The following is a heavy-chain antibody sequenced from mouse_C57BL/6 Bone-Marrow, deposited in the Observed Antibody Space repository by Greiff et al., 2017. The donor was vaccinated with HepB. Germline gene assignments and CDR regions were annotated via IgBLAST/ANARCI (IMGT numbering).Heavy chain of an antibody. CDR2: IYPSDSET. CDR3: ATRGNYGSPFDY. Sequence: QVQLQQPGAELVRPGSSVKLSCKASGYTFTSYWMDWVKQRPGQGLEWIGNIYPSDSETHYNQKFKDKATLTVDKSSSTAYMQLSSLTYEDSAVYYCATRGNYGSPFDYWGQGTTLTVSS. CDR1: GYTFTSYW. V-gene: IGHV1-61*01. D-gene: IGHD1-1*01. J-gene: IGHJ2*01.